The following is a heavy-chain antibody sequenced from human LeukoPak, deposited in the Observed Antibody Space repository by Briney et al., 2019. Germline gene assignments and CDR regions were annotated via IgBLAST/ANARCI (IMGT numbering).Heavy chain of an antibody. J-gene: IGHJ4*02. D-gene: IGHD1-26*01. CDR3: AKDGATSSFDY. Sequence: PGGSLRLSCAASGFTFSNYDMSWVRQAPGKGLEWVSRISRSGGTTYYADSVKGRFTISRDNSKNTLYLQMNSLRAEDTAVYYCAKDGATSSFDYWGQGTLVTVSS. CDR1: GFTFSNYD. CDR2: ISRSGGTT. V-gene: IGHV3-23*01.